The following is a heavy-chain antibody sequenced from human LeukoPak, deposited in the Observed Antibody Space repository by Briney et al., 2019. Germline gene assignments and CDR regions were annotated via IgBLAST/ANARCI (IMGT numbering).Heavy chain of an antibody. Sequence: GSLRLSCAASGFTFSSYSMNWVRQPPGKGLEWIGEINHSGSTNYNPSLKSRVTISVDTSKNQFSLKLSSVTAADTAVYYCARGAPPRILWFGDPYYFDYWGQGTLVTVSS. J-gene: IGHJ4*02. CDR3: ARGAPPRILWFGDPYYFDY. CDR1: GFTFSSYS. CDR2: INHSGST. D-gene: IGHD3-10*01. V-gene: IGHV4-34*01.